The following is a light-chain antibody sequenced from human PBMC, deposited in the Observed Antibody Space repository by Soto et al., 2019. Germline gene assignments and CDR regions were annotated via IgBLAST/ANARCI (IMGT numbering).Light chain of an antibody. CDR1: QSVSSH. J-gene: IGKJ1*01. CDR3: QQYNSYS. Sequence: ELLFTQAPVTPSLSPGERPTLSCRASQSVSSHLAWDQKKPGPAPRLLIYDVSHRATGIPARFIVSGSGTDFTLTISRLQPDDLATDYCQQYNSYSFGQGTKVDIK. CDR2: DVS. V-gene: IGKV3-11*01.